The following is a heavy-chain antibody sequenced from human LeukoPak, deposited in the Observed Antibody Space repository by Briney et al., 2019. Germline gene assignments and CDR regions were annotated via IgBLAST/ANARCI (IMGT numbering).Heavy chain of an antibody. CDR3: ATSFYYDSSGYYSSYFDY. Sequence: ASVKVSCKVSGYTLTELSMHWVRQAPGKGLEWMGGFDPEDGETIYAQKFQGRVTMTEDTSTDTAYMELSSLRSEDTAVYYCATSFYYDSSGYYSSYFDYWGQGTLVTVPS. J-gene: IGHJ4*02. D-gene: IGHD3-22*01. CDR1: GYTLTELS. CDR2: FDPEDGET. V-gene: IGHV1-24*01.